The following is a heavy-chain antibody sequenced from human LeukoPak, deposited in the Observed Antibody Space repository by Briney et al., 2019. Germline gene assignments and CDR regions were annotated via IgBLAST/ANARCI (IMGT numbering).Heavy chain of an antibody. Sequence: GGSLRLSCAASGFTFSSYAMSWVRQAPGKGLEWVSVIYSGGSTYYADSVKGRFTISRDNSKNTLYLQMNSLRAEDTAVYYCARSSSGLFDYWGQGTLVTVSS. CDR2: IYSGGST. D-gene: IGHD6-19*01. V-gene: IGHV3-66*01. J-gene: IGHJ4*02. CDR1: GFTFSSYA. CDR3: ARSSSGLFDY.